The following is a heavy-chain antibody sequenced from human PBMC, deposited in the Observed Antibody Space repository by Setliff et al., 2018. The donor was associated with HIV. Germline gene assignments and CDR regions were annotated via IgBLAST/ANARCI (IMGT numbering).Heavy chain of an antibody. V-gene: IGHV3-7*01. CDR3: ARDPASPYFDY. Sequence: GGSLRLSCAASGFTFSSYAMNWVRQAPGKGLEWVANIKKDGSEKYYVDSVKGRFIISRDNAKNSLYLQMNSLRAEDTAVYFCARDPASPYFDYWGQGTLVTVSS. J-gene: IGHJ4*02. CDR1: GFTFSSYA. D-gene: IGHD6-6*01. CDR2: IKKDGSEK.